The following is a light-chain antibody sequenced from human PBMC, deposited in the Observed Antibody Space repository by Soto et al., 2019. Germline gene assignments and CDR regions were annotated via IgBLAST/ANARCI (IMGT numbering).Light chain of an antibody. CDR2: AAS. CDR1: QDISTS. J-gene: IGKJ5*01. V-gene: IGKV1-12*01. Sequence: DIQMTQSPSSVSASVGDRVTITYRASQDISTSLAWFQQKPGKAPKLLIYAASTLQSGVPSRFSGSGSGTVFTLTISSLQPEDFATYFCQQASSIPPPTFGQGTRLEIK. CDR3: QQASSIPPPT.